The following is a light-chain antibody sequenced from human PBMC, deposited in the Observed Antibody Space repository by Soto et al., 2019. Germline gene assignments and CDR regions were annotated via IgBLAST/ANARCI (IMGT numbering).Light chain of an antibody. CDR3: CSYAGQYTFV. Sequence: QSVLTQRRSVSGSPGQSVTLSCTGTSGDVGAYNYGSWYQHHPGNAPKLVIYDVSKRPSGVPDRFSGSKSGNTASLTISGLRTEDEADYYCCSYAGQYTFVFGTGTKVTVL. CDR1: SGDVGAYNY. J-gene: IGLJ1*01. CDR2: DVS. V-gene: IGLV2-11*01.